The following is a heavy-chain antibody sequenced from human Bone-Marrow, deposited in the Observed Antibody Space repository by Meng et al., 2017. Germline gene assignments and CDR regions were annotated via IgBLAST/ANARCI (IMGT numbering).Heavy chain of an antibody. J-gene: IGHJ4*02. CDR3: AKGVVVAAFLTAGYFDY. CDR1: GFTFDDYG. V-gene: IGHV3-20*04. D-gene: IGHD2-15*01. CDR2: INWNGGST. Sequence: GESLKISCAASGFTFDDYGMSWVRQAPGKGLEWVSGINWNGGSTGYADSVKGRFTISRDNSKNTLYLQMNSLRAEDTAIYYCAKGVVVAAFLTAGYFDYWGQGTLVTVSS.